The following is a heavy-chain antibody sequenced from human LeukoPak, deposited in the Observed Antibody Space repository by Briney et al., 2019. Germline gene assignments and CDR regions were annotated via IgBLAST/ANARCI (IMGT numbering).Heavy chain of an antibody. D-gene: IGHD3-22*01. CDR1: GYSISSGYY. CDR3: ARALYYYDSSGFYWFDP. J-gene: IGHJ5*02. CDR2: IYYSGST. V-gene: IGHV4-38-2*02. Sequence: SETLSLTCTVSGYSISSGYYWGWIRQPPGKGLEWIGSIYYSGSTYYNPSLKSRVTISVDTSKNQFSLKLSSVTAADTAVYYCARALYYYDSSGFYWFDPWGQGTLVTVSS.